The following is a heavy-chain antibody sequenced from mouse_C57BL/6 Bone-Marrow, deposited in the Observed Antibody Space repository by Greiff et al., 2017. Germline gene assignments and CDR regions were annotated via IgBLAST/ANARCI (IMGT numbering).Heavy chain of an antibody. CDR3: ANDGYSAFDY. D-gene: IGHD2-3*01. J-gene: IGHJ2*01. CDR1: GYAFSSYW. V-gene: IGHV1-80*01. Sequence: VQLQESGAELVKPGASVKISCKASGYAFSSYWMNWVKQRPGKGLEWIGQIYPGDGDTNYNGKFKGKATLTADTSSSTAYMQLSSLTSEDSAVYFCANDGYSAFDYWGQGTTLTVSS. CDR2: IYPGDGDT.